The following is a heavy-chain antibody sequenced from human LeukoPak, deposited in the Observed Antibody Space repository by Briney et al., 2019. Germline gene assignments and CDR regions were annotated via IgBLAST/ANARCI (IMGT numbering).Heavy chain of an antibody. CDR3: ARCTASCYANAFDV. Sequence: PGGSLRHSCAASGFTFNNNAMSWVGQAPGKGREWVSAINGGGDDTEYTDSVKGRFTISRDNSKNTLYLQMNSLRPEDTAVYYCARCTASCYANAFDVWGQGTLLTVSS. V-gene: IGHV3-23*01. CDR2: INGGGDDT. J-gene: IGHJ3*01. CDR1: GFTFNNNA. D-gene: IGHD2-2*01.